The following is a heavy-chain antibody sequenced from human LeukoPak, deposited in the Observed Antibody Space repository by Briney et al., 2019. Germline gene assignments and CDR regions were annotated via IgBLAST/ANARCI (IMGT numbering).Heavy chain of an antibody. CDR1: GGSFSGYY. D-gene: IGHD1-1*01. CDR2: INHSGST. Sequence: SSETLSLTCAVYGGSFSGYYWSWIRQPPGKGLEWIGEINHSGSTNYNPSLKSRVTISVDTSKNQFSLKLSSVTAADTAVYYCARVKTGTVDYWGQGTLVTVSS. J-gene: IGHJ4*02. V-gene: IGHV4-34*01. CDR3: ARVKTGTVDY.